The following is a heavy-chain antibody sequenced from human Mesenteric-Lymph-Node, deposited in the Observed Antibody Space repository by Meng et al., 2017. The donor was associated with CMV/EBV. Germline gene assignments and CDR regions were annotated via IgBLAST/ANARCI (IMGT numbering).Heavy chain of an antibody. CDR1: GYTFTSYD. J-gene: IGHJ3*02. CDR3: ARVPDTGAFDI. Sequence: ASVKVSCKASGYTFTSYDINWVRQATGQGLEWMGRMNPNSGNTGYAQKFQGRVTMTRNTSISTAYMELSSLRAEDTAVYYCARVPDTGAFDIWGQGTMVTVSS. D-gene: IGHD3-10*01. V-gene: IGHV1-8*01. CDR2: MNPNSGNT.